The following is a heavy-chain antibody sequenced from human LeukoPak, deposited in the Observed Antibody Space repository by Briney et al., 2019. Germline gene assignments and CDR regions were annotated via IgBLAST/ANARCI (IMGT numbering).Heavy chain of an antibody. J-gene: IGHJ3*02. D-gene: IGHD5-18*01. Sequence: GGSLRLSCAASGFTFSDYYMSWIRQAPGKGLEWVSYISSSSSYTNYADSVKGRFTISRDNAKNSLYLQMNSLRAEDTAVYYCARGLIDDTPMVYAFDIWGQGTMVTVSS. CDR1: GFTFSDYY. CDR2: ISSSSSYT. CDR3: ARGLIDDTPMVYAFDI. V-gene: IGHV3-11*05.